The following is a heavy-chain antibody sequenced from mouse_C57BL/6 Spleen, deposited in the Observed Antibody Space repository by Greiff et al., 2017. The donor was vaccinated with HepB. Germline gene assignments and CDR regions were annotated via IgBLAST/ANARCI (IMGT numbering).Heavy chain of an antibody. Sequence: LVESGGGFVQPGGSLKLSCAASGFTFSDYYMYWVRQTPEKRLEWVAYISNGGGSTYYPDTVKGRFTISRDNAKNTLYLQMSRLKSEDTAMYYCARGYGSSFYWYFDVWGTGTTVTVSS. D-gene: IGHD1-1*01. CDR3: ARGYGSSFYWYFDV. CDR2: ISNGGGST. V-gene: IGHV5-12*01. J-gene: IGHJ1*03. CDR1: GFTFSDYY.